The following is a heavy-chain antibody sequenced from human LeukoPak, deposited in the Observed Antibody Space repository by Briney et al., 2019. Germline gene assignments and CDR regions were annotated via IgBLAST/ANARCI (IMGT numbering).Heavy chain of an antibody. Sequence: PSETLSLTCTVSGGSISSYYWSWIRQPPGKGLEWIGYTYYSGSTNYNPSLKSRVTISVDTSKNQFSLKLSSVTAADTAVYYCARMGSSGWYYYYGMDVWGQGTTVTVSS. J-gene: IGHJ6*02. CDR2: TYYSGST. CDR3: ARMGSSGWYYYYGMDV. CDR1: GGSISSYY. V-gene: IGHV4-59*08. D-gene: IGHD6-19*01.